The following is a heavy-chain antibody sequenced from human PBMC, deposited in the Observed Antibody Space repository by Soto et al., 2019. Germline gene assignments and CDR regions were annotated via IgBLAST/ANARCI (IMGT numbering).Heavy chain of an antibody. V-gene: IGHV4-4*02. D-gene: IGHD3-9*01. J-gene: IGHJ4*02. CDR2: IYHSGST. CDR3: ARRDWSGSTSHFYFDY. Sequence: SDTLSLTYAVAGGSSISSNWWNWVRQPPGKGLEWIGEIYHSGSTYYKPSLKSRVAMSVDTSKNQFSLKLTSATAADTAVYYCARRDWSGSTSHFYFDYWGQGVLVTVS. CDR1: GGSSISSNW.